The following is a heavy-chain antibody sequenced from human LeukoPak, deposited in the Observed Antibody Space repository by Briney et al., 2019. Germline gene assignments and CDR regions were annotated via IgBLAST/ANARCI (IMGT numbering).Heavy chain of an antibody. CDR1: GFSVSSND. D-gene: IGHD3-10*01. Sequence: GGSLRLSCAASGFSVSSNDMSWVRQAPGMGLDWVSVIYSGGRTYYADSVKGRFTISRDNSKNTLYLQMNSPRAEDTAVYYCARGLDYYLSAGFDYWGQGTLVTVSS. J-gene: IGHJ4*02. CDR3: ARGLDYYLSAGFDY. CDR2: IYSGGRT. V-gene: IGHV3-53*01.